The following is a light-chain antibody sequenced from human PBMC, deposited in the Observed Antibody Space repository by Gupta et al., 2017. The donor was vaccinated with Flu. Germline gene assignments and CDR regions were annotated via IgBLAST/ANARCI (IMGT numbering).Light chain of an antibody. CDR1: SSAVGGYKF. J-gene: IGLJ1*01. V-gene: IGLV2-14*01. Sequence: QSALPQPASVSGSPGQSITISCTGTSSAVGGYKFVSWDQQHPGKAHKLMFYEVSNRPAGVSNRFSGSKSGNTASLTISVRTEEDAADYYCSSFTSRSTLVFGTGTKVTV. CDR2: EVS. CDR3: SSFTSRSTLV.